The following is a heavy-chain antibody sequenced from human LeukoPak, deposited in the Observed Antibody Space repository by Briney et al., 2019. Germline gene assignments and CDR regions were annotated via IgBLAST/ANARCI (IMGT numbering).Heavy chain of an antibody. CDR1: GYSFTSYW. CDR2: IYPGDSDT. CDR3: ARRIKYYYDRYYFDY. D-gene: IGHD3-22*01. V-gene: IGHV5-51*01. J-gene: IGHJ4*02. Sequence: GESLKISCKGSGYSFTSYWIGWVRQMPGKGLEWMGIIYPGDSDTRYSPSFQGQVTISADKSISTAYLQWSSLKASDTAMYYCARRIKYYYDRYYFDYWGQGTLVTVSS.